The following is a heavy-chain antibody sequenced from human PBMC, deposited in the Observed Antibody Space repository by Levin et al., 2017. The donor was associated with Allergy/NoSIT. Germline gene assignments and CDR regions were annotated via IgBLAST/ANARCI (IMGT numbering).Heavy chain of an antibody. CDR2: INWNGGST. CDR1: GFIFNDFG. Sequence: GGSLRLSCAASGFIFNDFGMSWVRQVPGNGLEWVSGINWNGGSTGYADSVKGRFTISRDNAKNSLYLQMNNLRAEDTAFFYCARGPCSGSSCYTHYGMDVWGQGTTVTVSS. D-gene: IGHD2-15*01. CDR3: ARGPCSGSSCYTHYGMDV. J-gene: IGHJ6*02. V-gene: IGHV3-20*04.